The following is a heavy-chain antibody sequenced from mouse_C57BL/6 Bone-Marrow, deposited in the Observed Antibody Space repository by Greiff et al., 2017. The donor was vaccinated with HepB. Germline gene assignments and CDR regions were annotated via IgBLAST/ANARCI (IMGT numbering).Heavy chain of an antibody. CDR3: AGGGAWFAY. CDR1: GFSLTSYG. V-gene: IGHV2-2*02. Sequence: VKLVESGPGLVQPSQSLSITCTVSGFSLTSYGVHWVRQSPGKGLEWLGVIWSGGSTDYNAAFISRLSISKDNSKSQVFFKMNSLQANDTAIYYCAGGGAWFAYWGQGTLVTVSA. CDR2: IWSGGST. J-gene: IGHJ3*01.